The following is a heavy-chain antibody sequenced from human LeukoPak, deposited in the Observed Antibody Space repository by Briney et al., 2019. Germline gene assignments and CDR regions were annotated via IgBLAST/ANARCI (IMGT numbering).Heavy chain of an antibody. V-gene: IGHV4-38-2*02. J-gene: IGHJ4*02. Sequence: SETLSLTCTVSGYSISSGYYWGWIRQPPGKGLEWIGSIYHSGSTYYNPSLKSRVTISVDTSKNQFSLKLSSVTAADTAVYYRAVTLSSDIVATKRLDYWGQGTLVTVSS. CDR3: AVTLSSDIVATKRLDY. CDR2: IYHSGST. D-gene: IGHD5-12*01. CDR1: GYSISSGYY.